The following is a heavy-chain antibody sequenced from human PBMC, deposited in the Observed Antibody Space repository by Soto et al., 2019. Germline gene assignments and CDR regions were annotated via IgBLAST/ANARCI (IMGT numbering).Heavy chain of an antibody. CDR3: ARPSTSYGDYGWSLAY. CDR1: GYPFGGYA. V-gene: IGHV1-18*01. D-gene: IGHD4-17*01. J-gene: IGHJ4*02. CDR2: VSAHTGDS. Sequence: QVQLVQSGAEVKKPGASVKVSCKASGYPFGGYAIGWVRQAPGQGLEWMGWVSAHTGDSGYAQRFQGRVTLTTETSTSTAYMELRGLRFDDTAVYYCARPSTSYGDYGWSLAYWGQGTLVTVSS.